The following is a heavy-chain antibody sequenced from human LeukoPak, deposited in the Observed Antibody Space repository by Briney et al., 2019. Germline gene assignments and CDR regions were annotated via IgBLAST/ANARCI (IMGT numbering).Heavy chain of an antibody. CDR3: ARGDSSSWYNQEYYFDY. Sequence: AASVTVSFKASGGTFSSYTISRVRQAPGQGLEWMGGIIPILGIANYAQKFQGRVTITADKSTSTAYMELSSLRSEDTAVYYCARGDSSSWYNQEYYFDYWGQGTLVTVSS. CDR2: IIPILGIA. D-gene: IGHD6-13*01. J-gene: IGHJ4*02. V-gene: IGHV1-69*10. CDR1: GGTFSSYT.